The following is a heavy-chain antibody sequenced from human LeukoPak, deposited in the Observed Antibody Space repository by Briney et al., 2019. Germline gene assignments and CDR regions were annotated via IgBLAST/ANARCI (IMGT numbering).Heavy chain of an antibody. CDR1: GVSLSGYY. J-gene: IGHJ4*02. CDR3: ARSANYYDSSGLGY. Sequence: KSSETLSLTCAVSGVSLSGYYWGWIRQTPGKGLEWIGEINHSGRTNYNPSLKSRVTISADTSKNQFSLELRSVTAADTAVYYCARSANYYDSSGLGYWGQGTLVTVSS. V-gene: IGHV4-34*01. D-gene: IGHD3-22*01. CDR2: INHSGRT.